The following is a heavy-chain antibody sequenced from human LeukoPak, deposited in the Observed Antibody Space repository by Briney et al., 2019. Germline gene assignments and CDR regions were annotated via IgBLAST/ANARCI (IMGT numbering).Heavy chain of an antibody. CDR1: GFTFSSYA. CDR2: ISGSGGST. D-gene: IGHD4-17*01. V-gene: IGHV3-23*01. CDR3: AKDLGMTTVITEGFDY. J-gene: IGHJ4*02. Sequence: GGSLRLSCAASGFTFSSYAMSWVRQAPGKGLEWVSAISGSGGSTYYADSVKGRFTISRDNSKNTLYLQMNSLRAEDTAVYYCAKDLGMTTVITEGFDYWGQGTLVTVSS.